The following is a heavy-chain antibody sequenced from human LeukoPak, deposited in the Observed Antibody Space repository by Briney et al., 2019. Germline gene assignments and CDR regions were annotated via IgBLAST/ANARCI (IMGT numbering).Heavy chain of an antibody. J-gene: IGHJ4*02. Sequence: SETLSLTCTVSGGSISSYYWSWIRQPPGKGLEWIGYIYYSGSTNYNPSLKSRVTISVDTSKNQFSLKLSSVTAADTAVYYCARGPMTTVVPFDYWGQGTLVTVSS. V-gene: IGHV4-59*12. CDR1: GGSISSYY. CDR3: ARGPMTTVVPFDY. D-gene: IGHD4-23*01. CDR2: IYYSGST.